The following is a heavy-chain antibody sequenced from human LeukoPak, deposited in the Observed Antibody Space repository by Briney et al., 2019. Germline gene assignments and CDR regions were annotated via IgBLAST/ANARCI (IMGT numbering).Heavy chain of an antibody. J-gene: IGHJ4*02. V-gene: IGHV4-34*01. D-gene: IGHD6-19*01. CDR1: GGSFSGYY. CDR2: INHSGST. CDR3: ARAWLRLEHAYY. Sequence: SETLSLTCAVYGGSFSGYYWSWIRQPPGKGLEWIGEINHSGSTNDNPSLKSRVTISVDTSKNQFSLKLSSVAAADAAVYYCARAWLRLEHAYYWGQGTLVTVSS.